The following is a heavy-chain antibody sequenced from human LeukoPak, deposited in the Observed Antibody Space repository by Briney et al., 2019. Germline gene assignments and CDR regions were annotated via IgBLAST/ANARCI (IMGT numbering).Heavy chain of an antibody. CDR1: GFTFSSNW. J-gene: IGHJ4*02. CDR3: VRDLGGRSGH. CDR2: INEDGSTT. Sequence: GGFLRLSCAASGFTFSSNWMHWVRQAPGKGLVWVSRINEDGSTTNYADSVKGRSTIFRDNAKNTLYLQMNSLRAEDTAVYYCVRDLGGRSGHWGQGTLVTVSS. D-gene: IGHD1-26*01. V-gene: IGHV3-74*01.